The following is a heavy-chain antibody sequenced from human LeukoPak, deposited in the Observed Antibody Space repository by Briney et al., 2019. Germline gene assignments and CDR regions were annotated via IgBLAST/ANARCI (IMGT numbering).Heavy chain of an antibody. V-gene: IGHV3-53*01. CDR1: GFTVSSNY. CDR2: IYRDGTT. J-gene: IGHJ4*02. CDR3: AKGCPIGFGCPFDY. D-gene: IGHD3-10*01. Sequence: GGSLRLSCAASGFTVSSNYMSWVRQAPGKGLEWVSIIYRDGTTYYADSVKGRFTISRDNSKNTLYLQMNSLRAEDTAVYYCAKGCPIGFGCPFDYWGQGTLVTVSS.